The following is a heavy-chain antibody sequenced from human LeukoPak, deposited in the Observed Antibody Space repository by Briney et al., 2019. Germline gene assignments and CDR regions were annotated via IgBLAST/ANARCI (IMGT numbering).Heavy chain of an antibody. CDR3: AKDRREPLVIVSPHFDY. CDR2: IWYDGSNK. CDR1: GFTFSSYG. D-gene: IGHD3-16*02. Sequence: GGSLRLSCAASGFTFSSYGMHWVRQAPGKGLEWVAVIWYDGSNKYYADSVKGRFTISRDNSKNTLYLQMNSLRAEDTAVYYCAKDRREPLVIVSPHFDYWGQGTLVTVSS. J-gene: IGHJ4*02. V-gene: IGHV3-33*06.